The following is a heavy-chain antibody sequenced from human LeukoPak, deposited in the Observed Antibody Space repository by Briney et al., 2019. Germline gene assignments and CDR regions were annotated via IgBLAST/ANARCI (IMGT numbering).Heavy chain of an antibody. CDR1: GYTFTGYY. V-gene: IGHV1-18*04. J-gene: IGHJ3*02. CDR2: ISAYNGNT. D-gene: IGHD5-18*01. Sequence: ASVKVSCEASGYTFTGYYMHWVRQAPGQGPEWMGWISAYNGNTNYAQKFQGRVTITTDESTSTAYMELSSLRTEDTAVYYCASRELSDTAIGAFDIWGQGTMVTVSS. CDR3: ASRELSDTAIGAFDI.